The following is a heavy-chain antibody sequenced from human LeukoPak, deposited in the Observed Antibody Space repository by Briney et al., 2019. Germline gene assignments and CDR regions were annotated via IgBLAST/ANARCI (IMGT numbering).Heavy chain of an antibody. D-gene: IGHD3-10*01. CDR2: IHPRSGET. CDR3: ARDGEYGTGSYYRGCFDY. Sequence: ASVTVSCKASGYTFTGYYIHWARQAPGQGLEWMGWIHPRSGETNYAYKCRGSATMTRDTSISTTYMDLGSLGSDDTAVYYCARDGEYGTGSYYRGCFDYWGQGTLVTVPS. J-gene: IGHJ4*02. CDR1: GYTFTGYY. V-gene: IGHV1-2*02.